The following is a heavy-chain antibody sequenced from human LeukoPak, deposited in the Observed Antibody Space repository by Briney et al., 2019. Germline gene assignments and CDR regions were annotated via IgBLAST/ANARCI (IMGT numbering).Heavy chain of an antibody. D-gene: IGHD2-2*01. CDR1: GFTFSSYA. V-gene: IGHV3-23*01. J-gene: IGHJ3*02. CDR2: ISGSGSDT. Sequence: PGGSLRLSCAASGFTFSSYAMSWVRQAPGKGLEWVSAISGSGSDTEYADSVKGRFTIYRDNSKTTLYLQMSSLRVEDTAVYYCAKCSATCYANAFDIWGQGTMVTVSS. CDR3: AKCSATCYANAFDI.